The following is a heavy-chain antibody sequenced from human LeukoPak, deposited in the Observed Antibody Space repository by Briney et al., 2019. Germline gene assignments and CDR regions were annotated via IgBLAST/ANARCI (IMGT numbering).Heavy chain of an antibody. D-gene: IGHD1-14*01. CDR3: ARHLRTSTYRGLDY. J-gene: IGHJ4*02. V-gene: IGHV5-51*01. CDR2: INPHDSTT. Sequence: GESLKISCQASGYSFSDNWIGWVRQRPGKGLQWMGIINPHDSTTKYSPSFQGQVTISIDKSINTAYLRWSSLTASDTAIYYCARHLRTSTYRGLDYWGRGTLVTVSS. CDR1: GYSFSDNW.